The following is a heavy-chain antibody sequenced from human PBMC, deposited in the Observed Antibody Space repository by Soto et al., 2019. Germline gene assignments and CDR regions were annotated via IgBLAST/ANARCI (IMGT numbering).Heavy chain of an antibody. D-gene: IGHD2-15*01. V-gene: IGHV1-18*04. CDR1: GYTFTSYG. Sequence: ASVKVSCKSSGYTFTSYGVSWVRQAPGQGLEWLGWISVYTGNTKQAQKFQDRVTLTTEASTSTAYLELRSLRSDDTAVYYYARDRCNTDKCYTHHFDVWGQGTTVTVSS. CDR3: ARDRCNTDKCYTHHFDV. CDR2: ISVYTGNT. J-gene: IGHJ6*02.